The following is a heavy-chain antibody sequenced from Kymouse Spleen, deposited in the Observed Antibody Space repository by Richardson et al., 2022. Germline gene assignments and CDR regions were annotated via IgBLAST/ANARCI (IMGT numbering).Heavy chain of an antibody. Sequence: EVQLVESGGGLVQPGRSLRLSCAASGFTFDDYAMHWVRQAPGKGLEWVSGISWNSGSIGYADSVKGRFTISRDNAKNSLYLQMNSLRAEDTALYYCAKDKGNWNQRDYYGMDVWGQGTTVTVSS. CDR1: GFTFDDYA. CDR2: ISWNSGSI. V-gene: IGHV3-9*01. D-gene: IGHD1-20*01,IGHD1-7*01. J-gene: IGHJ6*02. CDR3: AKDKGNWNQRDYYGMDV.